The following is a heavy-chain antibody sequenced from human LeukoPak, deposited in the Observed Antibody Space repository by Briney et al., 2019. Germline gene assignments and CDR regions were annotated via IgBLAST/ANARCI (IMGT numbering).Heavy chain of an antibody. CDR2: IYYSGST. CDR1: GGSISSYY. Sequence: SETRSLTCTVSGGSISSYYWSWIRQPPGKGLEWIGYIYYSGSTNYNPSLKSRVTISVDTSKNQFSLKLSSVTAADTAVYYCARVGSNYSGYYYYMDVWGKGTTVTVSS. CDR3: ARVGSNYSGYYYYMDV. J-gene: IGHJ6*03. D-gene: IGHD4-11*01. V-gene: IGHV4-59*01.